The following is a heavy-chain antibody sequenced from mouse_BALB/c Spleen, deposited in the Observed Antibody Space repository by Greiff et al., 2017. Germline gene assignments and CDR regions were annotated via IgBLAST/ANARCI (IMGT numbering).Heavy chain of an antibody. Sequence: EVKLMESGGGLVQPGGSRKLSCAASGFTFSSFGMHWVRQAPEKGLEWVAYISSGSSTIYYADTVKGRFTISRDNPKNTLFLQMTSLRSEDTAMYYCARSLYDGYYDAMDYWGQGTSVTVSS. J-gene: IGHJ4*01. CDR2: ISSGSSTI. V-gene: IGHV5-17*02. CDR1: GFTFSSFG. D-gene: IGHD2-3*01. CDR3: ARSLYDGYYDAMDY.